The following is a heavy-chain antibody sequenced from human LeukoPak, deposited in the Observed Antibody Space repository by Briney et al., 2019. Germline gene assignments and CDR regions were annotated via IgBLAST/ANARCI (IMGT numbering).Heavy chain of an antibody. V-gene: IGHV4-39*01. J-gene: IGHJ4*02. D-gene: IGHD5-12*01. Sequence: PSETLSLTCTVSGGFISSSSYYWGWIRQPPGKGLEWIGSIFYSGTTYYNPSLKSRVTISVDTSKNQFSLKLSSVTAADTAVYYCAGKLRSDLGGFFDYWGQGTLVTVSS. CDR3: AGKLRSDLGGFFDY. CDR2: IFYSGTT. CDR1: GGFISSSSYY.